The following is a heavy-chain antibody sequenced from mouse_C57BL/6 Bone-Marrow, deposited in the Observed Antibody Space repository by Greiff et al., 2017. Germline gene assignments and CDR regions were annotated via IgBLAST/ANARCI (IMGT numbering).Heavy chain of an antibody. CDR1: GYIFAGHW. CDR2: FYLSDSET. V-gene: IGHV1-61*01. J-gene: IGHJ3*01. Sequence: VQLQQPGAALVRLGSSVKLSVKASGYIFAGHWLVWVKRMPARGLDWIGNFYLSDSETPYNQRFKDKATLTVDISSSTAYMQLSSLTSEETAVYYCSSPAYWGQGTLVTVSA. CDR3: SSPAY.